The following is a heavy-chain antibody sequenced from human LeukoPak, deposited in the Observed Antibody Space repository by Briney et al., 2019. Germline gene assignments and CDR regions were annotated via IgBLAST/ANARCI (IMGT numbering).Heavy chain of an antibody. J-gene: IGHJ4*02. CDR1: GFSPGSA. Sequence: ASVKVSCKASGFSPGSAVQWVRQARGQRLEWIGWIVVGSGHTNYSQQFQGRGIITRDMSTNTDYMELSSLRSEDTAVYYCVADHPNYDYWGQGTLITVSS. D-gene: IGHD5-24*01. CDR3: VADHPNYDY. CDR2: IVVGSGHT. V-gene: IGHV1-58*01.